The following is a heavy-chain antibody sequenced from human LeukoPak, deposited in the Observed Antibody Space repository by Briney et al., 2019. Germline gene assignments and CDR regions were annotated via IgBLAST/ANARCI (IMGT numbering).Heavy chain of an antibody. J-gene: IGHJ4*02. CDR3: ARDHCAIVAVEAAISDY. CDR1: GFTFSSYA. D-gene: IGHD2-2*01. Sequence: GGSLRLSCAASGFTFSSYAMSWIRQAPGKGLEWVSCISGSGGTTYYADSVKGRFTISRDNSRNSLYLQMNSLRAEDTAVYYFARDHCAIVAVEAAISDYWGQGTLVTVS. CDR2: ISGSGGTT. V-gene: IGHV3-23*01.